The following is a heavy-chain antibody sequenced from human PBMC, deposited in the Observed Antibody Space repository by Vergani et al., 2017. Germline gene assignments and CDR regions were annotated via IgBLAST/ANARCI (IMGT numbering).Heavy chain of an antibody. V-gene: IGHV4-61*02. CDR3: ARGSCLGGSCYKPLFYY. J-gene: IGHJ4*02. Sequence: QVQLQESGPGLVKPSQTLSLTCTVSGGSINSHNYYWSWIRQPAGKGLEWIGRIHTSGSTNYNPSLKSRVTMSEDTSKNRFSLNLTSVTAADTAVYFCARGSCLGGSCYKPLFYYWGQGILVTVSS. CDR1: GGSINSHNYY. D-gene: IGHD2-15*01. CDR2: IHTSGST.